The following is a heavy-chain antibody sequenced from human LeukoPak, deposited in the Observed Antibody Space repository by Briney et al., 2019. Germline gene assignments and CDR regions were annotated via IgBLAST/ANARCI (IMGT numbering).Heavy chain of an antibody. J-gene: IGHJ1*01. CDR2: IYYSGST. Sequence: SQTLSLTCTVSGGSISSGDYYWSWIRQPPGKGLEWIGYIYYSGSTHHNPSLKSRATISVDTSKNQFSLKLSSVTAADTAVYYCATYCSGGSCYSEYFQHWGQGTLVTVSS. CDR3: ATYCSGGSCYSEYFQH. CDR1: GGSISSGDYY. D-gene: IGHD2-15*01. V-gene: IGHV4-30-4*01.